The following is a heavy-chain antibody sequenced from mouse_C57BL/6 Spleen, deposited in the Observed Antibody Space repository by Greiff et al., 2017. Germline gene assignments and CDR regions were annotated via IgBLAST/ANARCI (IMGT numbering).Heavy chain of an antibody. Sequence: VQLQQSGPELVKPGASVKISCKASGYTFTDYYMNWVKQSHGKSLEWIGDINPNNGGTSYNQKFKGKATLTVDKSSSTAYMELRSLTSEDSAVYYCARNPYYSNYYAMDYWGQGTSVTVSS. CDR2: INPNNGGT. D-gene: IGHD2-5*01. V-gene: IGHV1-26*01. J-gene: IGHJ4*01. CDR3: ARNPYYSNYYAMDY. CDR1: GYTFTDYY.